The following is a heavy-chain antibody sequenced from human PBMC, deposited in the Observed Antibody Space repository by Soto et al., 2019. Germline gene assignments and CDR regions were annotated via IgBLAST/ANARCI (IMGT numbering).Heavy chain of an antibody. J-gene: IGHJ4*02. CDR3: ARVNSYGYVAYYFDY. CDR2: IYYSGST. D-gene: IGHD5-18*01. CDR1: GGSISIGGYY. Sequence: SETLSLTCTVSGGSISIGGYYWSCLRQHPGKGLEWIGYIYYSGSTYYNPSLKSRVTISVDTSKNQFSLKLSSVTAADTAVYYCARVNSYGYVAYYFDYWGQGTLVTVSS. V-gene: IGHV4-31*03.